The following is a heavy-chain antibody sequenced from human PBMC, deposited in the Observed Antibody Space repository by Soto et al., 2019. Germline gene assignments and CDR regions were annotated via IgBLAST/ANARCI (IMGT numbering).Heavy chain of an antibody. V-gene: IGHV3-30-3*01. J-gene: IGHJ4*02. D-gene: IGHD3-22*01. CDR1: GFAFSSYA. CDR2: ISYDGSNK. CDR3: ARDYIDSGYYFDY. Sequence: GGSLRLSCAASGFAFSSYAMHWVRQAPGKGLEWVAVISYDGSNKYYADSVKGRFTISRDNSKNTLYLQMNSLRAEDTAVYYCARDYIDSGYYFDYWGQGTLVTVSS.